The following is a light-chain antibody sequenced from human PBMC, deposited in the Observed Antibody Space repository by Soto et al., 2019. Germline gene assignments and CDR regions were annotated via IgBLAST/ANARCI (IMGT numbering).Light chain of an antibody. V-gene: IGLV2-14*01. CDR2: EVG. J-gene: IGLJ1*01. Sequence: SALTQPASVSGSPGQSITISCTGTSSDVGGYNYVSWYQQHPGKAPKLMIYEVGNRPSGVSNRFSGSKSGNTASLTISGLQAEDEADYYCSSYTSSSTNVFGTGTKVTVL. CDR3: SSYTSSSTNV. CDR1: SSDVGGYNY.